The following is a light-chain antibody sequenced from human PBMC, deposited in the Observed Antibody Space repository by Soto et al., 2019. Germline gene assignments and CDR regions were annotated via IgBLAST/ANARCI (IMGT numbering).Light chain of an antibody. CDR3: SSYTTTSTYV. J-gene: IGLJ1*01. Sequence: QSVLTQPASVSGSPGQSVTISCTRTSSDVGGYDYVSWYQQHPGKAPKFMIYEVTNRPSGVSHRFSGSKSGNTASLTISGLQAEDEADYYCSSYTTTSTYVFGTGTKVTVL. V-gene: IGLV2-14*01. CDR2: EVT. CDR1: SSDVGGYDY.